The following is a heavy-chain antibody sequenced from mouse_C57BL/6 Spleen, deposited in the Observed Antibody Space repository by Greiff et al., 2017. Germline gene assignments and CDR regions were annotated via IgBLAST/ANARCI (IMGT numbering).Heavy chain of an antibody. CDR2: INPSNGGT. CDR3: ARKASPAYYAMDY. Sequence: QVQLKQPGTELVKPGASVKLSCKASGYTFTSYWMHWVQQRPGQGLEWIGNINPSNGGTNYNEKFKSKATLTVDKSSSTAYMQLSSLTSEDSAVYYCARKASPAYYAMDYWGQGTSVTVSS. CDR1: GYTFTSYW. D-gene: IGHD6-1*01. V-gene: IGHV1-53*01. J-gene: IGHJ4*01.